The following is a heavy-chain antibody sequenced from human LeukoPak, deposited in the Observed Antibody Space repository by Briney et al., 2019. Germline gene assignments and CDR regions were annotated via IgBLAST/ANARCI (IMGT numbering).Heavy chain of an antibody. Sequence: AASVKVSCKASGYTFTSYDINWVRQATGQGLEWMGWMNPNSGNTGYAQKFQGRVTITRNTSISTAYMELSSLRSEDTAVYYCARDVDAVAGPFFDYWGQGTLVTVSS. CDR2: MNPNSGNT. J-gene: IGHJ4*02. CDR3: ARDVDAVAGPFFDY. V-gene: IGHV1-8*03. CDR1: GYTFTSYD. D-gene: IGHD6-19*01.